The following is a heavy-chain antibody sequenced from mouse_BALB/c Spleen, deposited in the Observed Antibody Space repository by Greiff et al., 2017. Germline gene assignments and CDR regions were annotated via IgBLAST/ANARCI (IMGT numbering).Heavy chain of an antibody. V-gene: IGHV1-37*01. CDR1: GYSFTGYF. CDR2: INPYNGDT. CDR3: GRGQDYGNPHWYFDV. Sequence: EVQVVESGPELVKPGASVKISCKASGYSFTGYFMNWVKQSHGKSLEWIGRINPYNGDTFYNQKFKGKATLTVDKSSSTAHMELLSLTSEDSAVYYCGRGQDYGNPHWYFDVWGAGTTVTVSS. D-gene: IGHD2-1*01. J-gene: IGHJ1*01.